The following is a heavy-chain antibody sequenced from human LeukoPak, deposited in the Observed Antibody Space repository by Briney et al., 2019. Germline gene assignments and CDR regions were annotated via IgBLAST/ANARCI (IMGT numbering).Heavy chain of an antibody. V-gene: IGHV5-51*01. D-gene: IGHD6-13*01. CDR1: GYTFTAYW. J-gene: IGHJ5*02. Sequence: GESLKISCKASGYTFTAYWIAWVRHMPGKGLQWMGFIYPADSDTRYSPSFQGQVTISADESRSTAYLQWSSLKASDTATYYCAREGTAATATSNWFDPWGQGTLVTVSS. CDR2: IYPADSDT. CDR3: AREGTAATATSNWFDP.